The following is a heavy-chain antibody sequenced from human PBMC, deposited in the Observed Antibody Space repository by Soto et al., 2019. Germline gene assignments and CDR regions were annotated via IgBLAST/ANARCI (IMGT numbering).Heavy chain of an antibody. V-gene: IGHV3-72*01. CDR1: GFTFSDHY. CDR3: TRPLTPGVRGDNMDV. D-gene: IGHD3-10*01. J-gene: IGHJ6*03. Sequence: GGSLRLSCAASGFTFSDHYMDWVRQAPGKGLEWVGRTRNKANSYTTEYAASVKGRFTISRDDSKNSLYLQMNSLKTEDTAVYYCTRPLTPGVRGDNMDVWGKGTTVTVSS. CDR2: TRNKANSYTT.